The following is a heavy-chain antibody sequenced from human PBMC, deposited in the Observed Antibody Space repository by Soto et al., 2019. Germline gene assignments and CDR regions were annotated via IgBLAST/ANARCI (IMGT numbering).Heavy chain of an antibody. CDR2: ISTYNGYT. D-gene: IGHD2-15*01. V-gene: IGHV1-18*04. CDR1: GYTFTAYG. Sequence: ASVKVSCKASGYTFTAYGISWVRQAPGQGLEWMGWISTYNGYTKYAQKIQGRVTMTIDTSTSTAYMELRSLRSDDTAVYYCARDQVAVAGTDNWSDPWGQGTLVTVSS. CDR3: ARDQVAVAGTDNWSDP. J-gene: IGHJ5*02.